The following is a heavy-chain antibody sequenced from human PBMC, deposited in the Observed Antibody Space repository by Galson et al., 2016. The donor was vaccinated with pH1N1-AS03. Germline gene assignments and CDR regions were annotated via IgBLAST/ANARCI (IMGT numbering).Heavy chain of an antibody. CDR2: IYFRGAT. Sequence: TLSLPCTVSGDSISSTPYYWGWIRQPPGKGLEWIGTIYFRGATYYSPSLKSRVTISIDSSKNLFSLSLSSVTAADTAVYYCARHVGGSYPNNLDAWGQGTLVIVSS. J-gene: IGHJ5*02. D-gene: IGHD1-26*01. CDR1: GDSISSTPYY. V-gene: IGHV4-39*07. CDR3: ARHVGGSYPNNLDA.